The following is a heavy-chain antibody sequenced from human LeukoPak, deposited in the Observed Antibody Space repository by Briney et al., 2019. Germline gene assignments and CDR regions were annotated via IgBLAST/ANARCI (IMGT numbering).Heavy chain of an antibody. CDR2: IIPILGIA. CDR3: ARAEDDYGGKVGTWYFDL. Sequence: SVKVSCKSSGGTFSSYAISWVRQAPGQGLDWMGGIIPILGIANYAQKFQGRVTITADKSTSTAFMELSTLRSEDTAVYCCARAEDDYGGKVGTWYFDLWGRGTLVTVSS. D-gene: IGHD4-23*01. J-gene: IGHJ2*01. V-gene: IGHV1-69*04. CDR1: GGTFSSYA.